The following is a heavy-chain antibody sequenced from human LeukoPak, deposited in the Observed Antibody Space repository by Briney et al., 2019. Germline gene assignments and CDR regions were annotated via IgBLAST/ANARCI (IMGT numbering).Heavy chain of an antibody. J-gene: IGHJ3*02. D-gene: IGHD3-22*01. CDR1: GYRFSRLW. V-gene: IGHV3-7*01. Sequence: PGGSLRLSCAASGYRFSRLWMSWVRQAPGKGREWVANIKQDGGEKHYVDSVKGRFTISRDNAKNSVYLQMNSLRAEDTAVYYCANYYESSGYYAFDMWGQGTMVTVSS. CDR3: ANYYESSGYYAFDM. CDR2: IKQDGGEK.